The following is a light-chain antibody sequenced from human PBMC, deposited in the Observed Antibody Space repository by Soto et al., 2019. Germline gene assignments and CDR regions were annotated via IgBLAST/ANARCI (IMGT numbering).Light chain of an antibody. CDR3: SSYTSTNTVV. J-gene: IGLJ2*01. Sequence: QSALTQPASVSGSPGQSITISCTGTSSDVGRYNYVSWYQHHPGKAPKLMIYDVNNRPSGVSNRFSGSKSGNTASLTISGLQAEDEADYYCSSYTSTNTVVFGGGTKVTVL. CDR1: SSDVGRYNY. CDR2: DVN. V-gene: IGLV2-14*03.